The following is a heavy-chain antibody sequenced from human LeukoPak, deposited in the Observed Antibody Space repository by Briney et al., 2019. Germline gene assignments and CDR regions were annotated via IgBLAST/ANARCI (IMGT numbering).Heavy chain of an antibody. Sequence: SETLSLTCTVSGGSISSITYYWGWIRQPPGKGLEWIGSIYYSGSTYYNPSLKSRVTISVDTSKNQFSLKLSSVTAADTAVYYCARVQSRLSWFDPWGQGTLVTVSS. CDR1: GGSISSITYY. CDR2: IYYSGST. CDR3: ARVQSRLSWFDP. V-gene: IGHV4-39*07. J-gene: IGHJ5*02.